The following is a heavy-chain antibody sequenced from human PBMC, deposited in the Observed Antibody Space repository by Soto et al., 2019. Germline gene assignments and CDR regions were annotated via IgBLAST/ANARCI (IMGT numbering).Heavy chain of an antibody. Sequence: QLQLQESGPGLVKPSETLSLTCTVSGGSISSSSYYWGWIRQPPGKGLEWIGSIYCSGSSYYNPSLKRRVTISVDTSKNQFSLKLSSVTAADTAVYYCARQARITMVRGVIYYWGQRTLVTVSS. D-gene: IGHD3-10*01. CDR3: ARQARITMVRGVIYY. CDR1: GGSISSSSYY. V-gene: IGHV4-39*01. J-gene: IGHJ4*02. CDR2: IYCSGSS.